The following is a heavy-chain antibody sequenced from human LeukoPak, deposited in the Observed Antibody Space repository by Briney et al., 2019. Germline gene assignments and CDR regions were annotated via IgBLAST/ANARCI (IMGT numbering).Heavy chain of an antibody. CDR3: AREDYGVVPSPNWFDP. CDR2: IYYSGST. V-gene: IGHV4-39*07. D-gene: IGHD4-17*01. J-gene: IGHJ5*02. Sequence: SETLSLTCTVSGGSISSSSYYWGWIRQPPGKGLEWIGSIYYSGSTYYNPSLKSRVTISVDTSKNQFSLKLSSVTAADTAVYYCAREDYGVVPSPNWFDPWGQGTLVTVSS. CDR1: GGSISSSSYY.